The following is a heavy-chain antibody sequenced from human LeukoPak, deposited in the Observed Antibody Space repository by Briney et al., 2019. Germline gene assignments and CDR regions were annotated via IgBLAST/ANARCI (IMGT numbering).Heavy chain of an antibody. V-gene: IGHV3-11*01. CDR1: GFTFSDYY. Sequence: GGSLRLSCAASGFTFSDYYMSWIRQAPGKGLEWVSYITSSGSTIYYADSMKGRFTISRDNAKHSLFLQLDSLRAEDMAVYYCARIGRPAAFDIWGQGTLVIVSS. J-gene: IGHJ3*02. D-gene: IGHD6-6*01. CDR3: ARIGRPAAFDI. CDR2: ITSSGSTI.